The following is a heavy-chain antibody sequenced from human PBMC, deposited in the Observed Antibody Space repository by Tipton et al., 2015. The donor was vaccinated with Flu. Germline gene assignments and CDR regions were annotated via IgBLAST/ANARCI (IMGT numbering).Heavy chain of an antibody. Sequence: LRLSCTVSGGSISSGSYYWSWIRQPAGKGLEWIGRSYTSGSTNYNPSLKSRVTISVDTSKNQFSLELSSVTAADTAVYYCARYGTYDGSRYFQHWGQGTLVTVSS. CDR3: ARYGTYDGSRYFQH. CDR2: SYTSGST. CDR1: GGSISSGSYY. V-gene: IGHV4-61*02. D-gene: IGHD1-26*01. J-gene: IGHJ1*01.